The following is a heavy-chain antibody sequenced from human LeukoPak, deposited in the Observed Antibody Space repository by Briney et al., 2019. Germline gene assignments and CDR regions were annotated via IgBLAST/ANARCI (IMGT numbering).Heavy chain of an antibody. V-gene: IGHV4-4*07. Sequence: PSGTLSLTCTVSGGSISSYYWSWIRQPAGKGLEWIGRIYTSGSTNYNPSLKSRVTMSVDTSKNQFSLKLSSVTAADTAVYYCARDKKDSSGWYGAFDYWGQGTLVTVSS. J-gene: IGHJ4*02. CDR2: IYTSGST. D-gene: IGHD6-19*01. CDR1: GGSISSYY. CDR3: ARDKKDSSGWYGAFDY.